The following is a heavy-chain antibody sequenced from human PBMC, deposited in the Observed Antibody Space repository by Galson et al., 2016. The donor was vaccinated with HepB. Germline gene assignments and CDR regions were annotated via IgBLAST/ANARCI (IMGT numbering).Heavy chain of an antibody. CDR3: AGYEVVSFDY. Sequence: TLSLTCTVSGGSISSRGYYWSWIRQHPGKGLEWTGYIYYSGGTYYNPSLQSRLTISLDTSKNHFSLKLDSVTAADTAVYYCAGYEVVSFDYWGQGTLVTVSS. V-gene: IGHV4-31*03. J-gene: IGHJ4*02. D-gene: IGHD2-15*01. CDR1: GGSISSRGYY. CDR2: IYYSGGT.